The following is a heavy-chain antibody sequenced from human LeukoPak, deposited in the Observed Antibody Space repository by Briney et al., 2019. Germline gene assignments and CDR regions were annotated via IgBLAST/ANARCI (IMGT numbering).Heavy chain of an antibody. D-gene: IGHD3-22*01. CDR1: GASITSSGYY. CDR3: ARDRRHYYDISGGLLFKGNNWFDS. Sequence: SSETLSLTCTVAGASITSSGYYWGWIRQPPGKGLEWIGTIFHSGSTYYNPSLKSRVTISLDTSKNQFSLRLSSVTAADTAVYYCARDRRHYYDISGGLLFKGNNWFDSWGQGTLVTVSS. CDR2: IFHSGST. J-gene: IGHJ5*01. V-gene: IGHV4-39*07.